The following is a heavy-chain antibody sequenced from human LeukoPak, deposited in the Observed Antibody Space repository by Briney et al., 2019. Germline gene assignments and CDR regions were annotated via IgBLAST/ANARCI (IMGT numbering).Heavy chain of an antibody. J-gene: IGHJ4*02. Sequence: GGSLRLPCAASGFSFSSFSMNWVRQAPGKGLEWISHIGSSGSTIYYADSVKGRFTISRDNAKNSLYLQMNSLRVEDTAVYYCARASIAAAGKSVRVLYYFDYWGQGTLVTVSS. CDR1: GFSFSSFS. CDR3: ARASIAAAGKSVRVLYYFDY. V-gene: IGHV3-48*01. CDR2: IGSSGSTI. D-gene: IGHD6-13*01.